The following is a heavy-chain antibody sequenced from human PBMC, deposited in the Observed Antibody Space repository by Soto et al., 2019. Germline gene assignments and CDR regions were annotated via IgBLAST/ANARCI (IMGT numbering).Heavy chain of an antibody. CDR1: GGSISSGGYY. CDR3: ARVTSGYGGRSYYFDY. CDR2: IYYSGST. D-gene: IGHD5-12*01. V-gene: IGHV4-31*03. J-gene: IGHJ4*02. Sequence: QVHLQESGPGLVKPSQTLSLTCTVSGGSISSGGYYWSWIRQHPGKGLEWIGYIYYSGSTYYNPSLKSRVTISVDTSKNQFSLKLSSVTDADTAVYYCARVTSGYGGRSYYFDYWGQGTLVTVSS.